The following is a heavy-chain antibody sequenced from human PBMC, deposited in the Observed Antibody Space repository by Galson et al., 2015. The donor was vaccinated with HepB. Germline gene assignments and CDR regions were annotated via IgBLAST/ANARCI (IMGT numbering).Heavy chain of an antibody. D-gene: IGHD3-22*01. CDR3: ARDTYYYDSSGYFDY. CDR2: ISSGSHYI. CDR1: GVTLSVYS. J-gene: IGHJ4*02. Sequence: SLRLSCAVSGVTLSVYSMNWVRQAPGKGLEWVASISSGSHYIYYADSVKGRFTISRDNAKKSLYLQMNSLRAGDTAVYYCARDTYYYDSSGYFDYWGQGALVTVSS. V-gene: IGHV3-21*01.